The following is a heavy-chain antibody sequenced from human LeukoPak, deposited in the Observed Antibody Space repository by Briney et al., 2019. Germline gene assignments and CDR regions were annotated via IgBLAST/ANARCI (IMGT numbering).Heavy chain of an antibody. V-gene: IGHV3-23*01. CDR3: AKGRALEVVAAFNY. CDR1: GFTFSSYA. J-gene: IGHJ4*02. Sequence: GGSLRLSCAASGFTFSSYAMGWVRQAPGKGLEWVSAISGSGANTYYADSVKGRFTISRDNSKNTLSLQINTLRTDDTAVYYRAKGRALEVVAAFNYWGQGTVVTVSS. CDR2: ISGSGANT. D-gene: IGHD2-15*01.